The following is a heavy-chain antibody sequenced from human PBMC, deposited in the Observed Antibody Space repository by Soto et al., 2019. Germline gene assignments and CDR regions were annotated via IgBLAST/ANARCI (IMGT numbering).Heavy chain of an antibody. D-gene: IGHD3-16*01. CDR2: ISPYTGNT. J-gene: IGHJ6*02. CDR3: VMVDNYVTPTPQDV. CDR1: GYIFVNYG. V-gene: IGHV1-18*01. Sequence: QVQLVQSGDEVKKPGASVKVSCKASGYIFVNYGIAWVRQAPRQGLEWMGWISPYTGNTHSATKVQGRLTMTTDTSPSTAYMDLGSMPSDDTAVYYCVMVDNYVTPTPQDVWGPGTTVTVSS.